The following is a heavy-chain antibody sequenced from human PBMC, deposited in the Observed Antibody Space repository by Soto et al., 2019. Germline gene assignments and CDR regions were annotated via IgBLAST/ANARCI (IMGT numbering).Heavy chain of an antibody. Sequence: QVQLVESGGGVVQPGRSLRLSCAASGFTFSSYGMHWVRQAPGKGLEWVAVISYDGSNKYYADSVKGRFTISRDNSQNTLYLQMNSLRAEDTAVYYCAKEGGYCSSTSCGGDAFDIWGQGTMVTVSS. J-gene: IGHJ3*02. CDR1: GFTFSSYG. CDR2: ISYDGSNK. CDR3: AKEGGYCSSTSCGGDAFDI. D-gene: IGHD2-2*01. V-gene: IGHV3-30*18.